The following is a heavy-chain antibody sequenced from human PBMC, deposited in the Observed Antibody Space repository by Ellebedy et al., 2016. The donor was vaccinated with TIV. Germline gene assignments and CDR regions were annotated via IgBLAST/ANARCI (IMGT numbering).Heavy chain of an antibody. CDR3: ARQRDLAYDS. V-gene: IGHV4-39*01. D-gene: IGHD3-16*01. CDR1: GGSISSSGFY. CDR2: IHYTGST. J-gene: IGHJ5*01. Sequence: SETLSLXCTVSGGSISSSGFYWGWIRQPPGKGLEWIGSIHYTGSTYYNPSLKSRVTISVDTSKNQFSLNLTSVTAADTAVYYCARQRDLAYDSWGQGILVTVSS.